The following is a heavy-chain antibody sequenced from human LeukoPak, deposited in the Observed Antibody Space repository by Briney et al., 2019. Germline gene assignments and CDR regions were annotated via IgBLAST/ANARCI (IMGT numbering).Heavy chain of an antibody. V-gene: IGHV1-46*01. CDR2: INPSGGST. CDR3: AKYGHSPYFDD. Sequence: ASVKVSCKASGYTFTSYYMHWVRQAPGQGLERMGIINPSGGSTNYAQKFQGRVTVTRDMSTSTVYMELSSLISEDTAVYYCAKYGHSPYFDDWGQGTLVTVSS. D-gene: IGHD4-17*01. J-gene: IGHJ4*02. CDR1: GYTFTSYY.